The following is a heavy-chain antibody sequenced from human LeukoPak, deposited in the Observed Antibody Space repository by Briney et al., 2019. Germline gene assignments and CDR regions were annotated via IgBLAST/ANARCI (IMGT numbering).Heavy chain of an antibody. V-gene: IGHV4-4*07. D-gene: IGHD5-18*01. CDR1: GGSISSYY. CDR3: ARDIAGYSYGYWFDP. Sequence: SETLSLTCTVSGGSISSYYWSWIRQPAGKGLEWIGRIYTSGSTNYNPSLKSRVTMSVDTSKNQFSLKLSSVTAADTAVYYCARDIAGYSYGYWFDPWGQGTLVTVSS. CDR2: IYTSGST. J-gene: IGHJ5*02.